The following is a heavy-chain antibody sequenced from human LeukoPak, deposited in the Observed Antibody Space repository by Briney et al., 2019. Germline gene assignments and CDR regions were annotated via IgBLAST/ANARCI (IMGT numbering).Heavy chain of an antibody. CDR3: ATRSPALDY. Sequence: GGSLRLSCAASGLTFSSYGMHWVRQAPGKGLEWVAVIWNDGSNKYYADSVKGRFTISRDSSKNTVYLQMNSLRAEDTAVYYCATRSPALDYWGQGTLVTVSS. CDR2: IWNDGSNK. D-gene: IGHD2-2*01. CDR1: GLTFSSYG. J-gene: IGHJ4*02. V-gene: IGHV3-33*08.